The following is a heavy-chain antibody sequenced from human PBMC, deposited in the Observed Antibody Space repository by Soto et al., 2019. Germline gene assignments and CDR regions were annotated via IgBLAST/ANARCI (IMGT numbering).Heavy chain of an antibody. CDR3: ARGGDCSGGSCYHPLIYYGMDV. D-gene: IGHD2-15*01. CDR2: IKQDGSEK. CDR1: GFTFSSYW. V-gene: IGHV3-7*05. Sequence: GGSLRLSCAASGFTFSSYWMSWVRQAPGKGLEWVANIKQDGSEKYYVDSVKGRFTISRDNAKNSLYLQMNSLRAEDTAVYYCARGGDCSGGSCYHPLIYYGMDVWGQGTTVTVSS. J-gene: IGHJ6*02.